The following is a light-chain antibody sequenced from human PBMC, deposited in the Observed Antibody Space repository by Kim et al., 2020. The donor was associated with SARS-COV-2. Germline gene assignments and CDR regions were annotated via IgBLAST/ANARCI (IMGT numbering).Light chain of an antibody. J-gene: IGLJ3*02. CDR3: GSWDSILSVV. CDR2: DNN. Sequence: PGQKVTIPCSGSSSNIGNNDVSWYQQLPGTAPKLLIYDNNKRPSGIPDRFSGSKSGTSATLDITGLQTGDEADYYCGSWDSILSVVFGGGTQLTVL. CDR1: SSNIGNND. V-gene: IGLV1-51*01.